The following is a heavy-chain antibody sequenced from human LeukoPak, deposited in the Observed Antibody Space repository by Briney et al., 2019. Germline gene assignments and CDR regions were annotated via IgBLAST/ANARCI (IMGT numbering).Heavy chain of an antibody. CDR3: ASGYSGYDSRVDY. CDR1: GYTFTGYY. Sequence: ASVKVFCKASGYTFTGYYMHWVRQAPGQGLEWMGWINPNNGDTHYAQKFQGRVTMTSDTSISTAYMELSRLRSDDTAVYYCASGYSGYDSRVDYWGQGTLVTVSS. CDR2: INPNNGDT. D-gene: IGHD5-12*01. J-gene: IGHJ4*02. V-gene: IGHV1-2*02.